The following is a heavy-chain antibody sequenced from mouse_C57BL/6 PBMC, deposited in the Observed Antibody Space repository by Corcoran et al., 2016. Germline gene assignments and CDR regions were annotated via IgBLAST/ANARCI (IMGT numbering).Heavy chain of an antibody. D-gene: IGHD1-1*01. CDR2: INPNNGGT. CDR3: ARGSSEAMDY. V-gene: IGHV1-26*01. J-gene: IGHJ4*01. Sequence: EVQLQQSGPELVKPGASVKISCKASGYTFTDYYMNWVKQSHGKSLEWIGDINPNNGGTSYNQKFKGKATLTVDKASSTAYMELRSLTSEDSADYYCARGSSEAMDYWGQGTSVTVSS. CDR1: GYTFTDYY.